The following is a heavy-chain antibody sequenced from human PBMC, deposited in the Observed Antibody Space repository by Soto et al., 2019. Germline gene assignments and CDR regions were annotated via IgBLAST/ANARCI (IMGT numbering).Heavy chain of an antibody. V-gene: IGHV4-38-2*01. CDR3: ARTDHVGQYPY. D-gene: IGHD3-10*02. Sequence: SEPLSLTCAVSGDSISSGYHWAWIRQPPGKGLEWVASIYHSGTTYYNPSLTSRVAISVDTSKNQFSLKLSSVTAADSAVYYCARTDHVGQYPYLGQGTLVIVSS. CDR1: GDSISSGYH. J-gene: IGHJ1*01. CDR2: IYHSGTT.